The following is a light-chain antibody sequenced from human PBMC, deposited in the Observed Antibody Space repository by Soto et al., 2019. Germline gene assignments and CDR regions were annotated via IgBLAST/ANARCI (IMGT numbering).Light chain of an antibody. V-gene: IGKV3-20*01. Sequence: IVLTQSPGTLSLSPGERATLSCRASQRVISDYLNWYQQKPGQAPRLLIYGASNRATGIPDRFSGSGSGTDFTLTISRLEPEDFAVYSCQQYGTSPHTFGQGTKLEIK. CDR3: QQYGTSPHT. J-gene: IGKJ2*01. CDR2: GAS. CDR1: QRVISDY.